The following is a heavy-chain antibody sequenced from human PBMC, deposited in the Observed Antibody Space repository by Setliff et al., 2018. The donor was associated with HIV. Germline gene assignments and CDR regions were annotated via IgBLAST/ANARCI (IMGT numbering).Heavy chain of an antibody. V-gene: IGHV3-21*01. D-gene: IGHD3-10*01. J-gene: IGHJ6*02. CDR1: GFTFTKSA. CDR3: ARDYLYYNMYNGSPVYGMDV. Sequence: GGSLRLSCTVSGFTFTKSAMNWVRQAPGKGLEWVSVISANGGAIDYADSVQGRFTISRDNSKNSLYLQMNSLRVEDTAVYYCARDYLYYNMYNGSPVYGMDVWGQGTTVTVSS. CDR2: ISANGGAI.